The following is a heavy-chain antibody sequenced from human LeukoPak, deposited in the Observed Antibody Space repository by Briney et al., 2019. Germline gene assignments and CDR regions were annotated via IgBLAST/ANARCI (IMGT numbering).Heavy chain of an antibody. D-gene: IGHD2/OR15-2a*01. CDR3: AKDRSNWFDA. CDR1: DFTFSTYA. V-gene: IGHV3-30*02. CDR2: IPKDGSNK. J-gene: IGHJ5*02. Sequence: PGGSLRLSCAASDFTFSTYAMSWVRQAPGKGLEWVALIPKDGSNKYYGDSVKGRFTISRDISKNTLILQMNSLRAEDTAVYYCAKDRSNWFDAWGQGTLVTVSS.